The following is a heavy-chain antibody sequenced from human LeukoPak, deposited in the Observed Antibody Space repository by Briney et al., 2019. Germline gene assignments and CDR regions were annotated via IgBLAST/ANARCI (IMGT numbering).Heavy chain of an antibody. J-gene: IGHJ4*02. CDR3: ARKGSGWYGVLGY. Sequence: SETLSLTCAVYGGSFSGYYWSWIRQPPGKGLEWIGEINHSGSTNYNPSLKSRVTISVDTSKNQFSLKLSSVTAADTAVYYCARKGSGWYGVLGYWGQGTLVTVSS. CDR1: GGSFSGYY. CDR2: INHSGST. D-gene: IGHD6-19*01. V-gene: IGHV4-34*01.